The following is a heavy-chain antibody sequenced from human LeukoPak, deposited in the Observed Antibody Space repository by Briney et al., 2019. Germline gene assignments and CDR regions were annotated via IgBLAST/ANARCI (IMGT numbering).Heavy chain of an antibody. CDR1: GFTFSSYA. D-gene: IGHD3-22*01. Sequence: GGSLRLSCSASGFTFSSYAMHWVRQAPGKGLEYVSAISSNGGSTYYADSVKGRFTSSRDNSKNTLYLQMSSLRAEDTAVYYCVKTPQYYYDSSGFYSNWGQGTLVTVSS. J-gene: IGHJ4*02. CDR2: ISSNGGST. CDR3: VKTPQYYYDSSGFYSN. V-gene: IGHV3-64D*09.